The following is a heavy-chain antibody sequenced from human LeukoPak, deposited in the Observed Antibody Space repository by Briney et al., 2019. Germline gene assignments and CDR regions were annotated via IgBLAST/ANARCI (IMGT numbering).Heavy chain of an antibody. CDR1: GYTFTSYD. D-gene: IGHD6-13*01. V-gene: IGHV1-8*01. CDR3: ARDSSSWYFDY. J-gene: IGHJ4*02. CDR2: MNPKNGHT. Sequence: ASVKVSCKASGYTFTSYDINWVRQATGQGLEWMGLMNPKNGHTVYAQKFQGRVTMTRDTSISTAYMELSRLRSDDTAVYYCARDSSSWYFDYWGQGTLVTVSS.